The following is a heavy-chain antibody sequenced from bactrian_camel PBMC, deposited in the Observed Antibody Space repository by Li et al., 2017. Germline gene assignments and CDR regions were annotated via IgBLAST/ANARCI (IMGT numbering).Heavy chain of an antibody. J-gene: IGHJ4*01. V-gene: IGHV3S25*01. CDR1: GFTNKNMC. CDR3: VIRPSGTDLKIDY. Sequence: QLVESGGGSVQAGGSLRLSCAASGFTNKNMCMAWFRQAPGEEREGVAAITTDGRNTYYADSVKGRTTISRANAKNTVALQMSSLKPEDTAVYYCVIRPSGTDLKIDYWGQGTQVTVS. CDR2: ITTDGRNT.